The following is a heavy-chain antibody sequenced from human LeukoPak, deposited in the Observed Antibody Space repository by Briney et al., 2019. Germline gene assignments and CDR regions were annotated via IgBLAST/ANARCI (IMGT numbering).Heavy chain of an antibody. V-gene: IGHV1-46*01. CDR2: INPSGGST. CDR3: AAGGDILTGYDAFDI. J-gene: IGHJ3*02. CDR1: GYTFTSYA. Sequence: ASVKVSCKASGYTFTSYAMNWVRQAPGQGLEWMGIINPSGGSTSYAQKFQGRVTMTRDTSTSTVYMELSSLRSEDTAVYYCAAGGDILTGYDAFDIWGQGTMVTVSS. D-gene: IGHD3-9*01.